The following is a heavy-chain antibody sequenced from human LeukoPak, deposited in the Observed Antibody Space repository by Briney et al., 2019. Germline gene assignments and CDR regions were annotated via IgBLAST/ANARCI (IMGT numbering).Heavy chain of an antibody. D-gene: IGHD3-10*01. V-gene: IGHV4-4*07. CDR1: GGSISSYY. CDR2: IYTSGST. J-gene: IGHJ5*02. Sequence: SETLSLTCTVSGGSISSYYWSWIRQPAGKGLEWIGRIYTSGSTNYNPSLKSRVTMSVDTSKNQFSLKLSSVTAADTAVYYCARVSYYYGSGSYPGRIDPWGQGTLVTVSS. CDR3: ARVSYYYGSGSYPGRIDP.